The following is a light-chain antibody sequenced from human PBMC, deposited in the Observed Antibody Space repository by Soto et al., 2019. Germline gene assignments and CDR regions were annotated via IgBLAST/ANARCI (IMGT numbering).Light chain of an antibody. V-gene: IGKV3-20*01. J-gene: IGKJ4*01. CDR2: GAS. CDR3: QQYGTSPPLT. Sequence: EIVLMQSPGTLSLSPGERATLSCRASQSVSSNYLAWYQQKPGQAPRLLIDGASRRATGIPDRFSGSGSGPDFTLTISRLEPEDFAVYYCQQYGTSPPLTFGGGTKVEIK. CDR1: QSVSSNY.